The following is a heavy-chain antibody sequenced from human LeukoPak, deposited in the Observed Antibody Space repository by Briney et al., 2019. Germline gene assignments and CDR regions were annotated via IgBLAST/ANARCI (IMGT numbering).Heavy chain of an antibody. CDR2: IYSSGST. V-gene: IGHV4-4*07. Sequence: SETLSLTCTVSGGSISSYYWSWILQPAGKGLEWIGHIYSSGSTKYNPSLKSRLTMSVETSKNQFSLKLSSVTAADTAMYYCARHWDFYDSSDYYLGNAFDIWGQGTMVTVSS. CDR1: GGSISSYY. J-gene: IGHJ3*02. D-gene: IGHD3-22*01. CDR3: ARHWDFYDSSDYYLGNAFDI.